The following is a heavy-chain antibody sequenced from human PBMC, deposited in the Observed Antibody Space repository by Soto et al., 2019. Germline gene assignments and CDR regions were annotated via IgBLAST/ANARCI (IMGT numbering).Heavy chain of an antibody. J-gene: IGHJ4*02. V-gene: IGHV1-46*01. D-gene: IGHD3-22*01. CDR3: ARVPYYYDSSGYYSRGAFDY. CDR2: INPSGGST. Sequence: QVQLVQSGAEVKKPGASVKVSCKASRYTFTSYYMHWVRQAPGQGLEWMGIINPSGGSTSYAQKFQGRVTMTRDTSTSTVYMELSSLRSEDTAVYYCARVPYYYDSSGYYSRGAFDYWGQGTLVTVSS. CDR1: RYTFTSYY.